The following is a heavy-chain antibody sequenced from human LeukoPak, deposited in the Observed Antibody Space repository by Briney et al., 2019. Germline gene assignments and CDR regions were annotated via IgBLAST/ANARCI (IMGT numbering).Heavy chain of an antibody. CDR2: ISSSGNTI. CDR1: AFTFTSYE. CDR3: ARGPSIAARYDAFDI. Sequence: GVSLRLSCAASAFTFTSYELNWVRPAPGKGLEWVSYISSSGNTISYADSVKGRLTISRDNAKNSLYLQVISLRAEDTAVYYCARGPSIAARYDAFDIWGQGTMVTVSS. V-gene: IGHV3-48*03. J-gene: IGHJ3*02. D-gene: IGHD6-6*01.